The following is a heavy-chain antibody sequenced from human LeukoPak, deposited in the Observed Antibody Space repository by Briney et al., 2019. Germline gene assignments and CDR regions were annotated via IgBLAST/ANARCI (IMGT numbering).Heavy chain of an antibody. Sequence: ASVKVSCKASGYTFTSYDINWVRQATGQGLEWMGWMNPNSGNTGYAQKFQGRATMTRNTSISTAYMELSSLRSEDTAVYYCARGGPGDYYYYGMDVWGQGTTVTVSS. D-gene: IGHD1-14*01. V-gene: IGHV1-8*01. CDR3: ARGGPGDYYYYGMDV. CDR1: GYTFTSYD. CDR2: MNPNSGNT. J-gene: IGHJ6*02.